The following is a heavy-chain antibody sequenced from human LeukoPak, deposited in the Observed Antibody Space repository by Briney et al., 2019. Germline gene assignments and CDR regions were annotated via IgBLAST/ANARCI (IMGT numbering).Heavy chain of an antibody. CDR1: GDSISSSNCY. V-gene: IGHV4-39*07. J-gene: IGHJ3*02. CDR2: IYFSGGT. Sequence: SETLSLTCNVSGDSISSSNCYWGWIRQPPGKGLEWIGSIYFSGGTYYNASLKSRVTISVDTSKNQFSLKLSSVTAADTAVYYCAREVYDFWSGYYIPGGGRYAFDIWGQGTMVTVSS. CDR3: AREVYDFWSGYYIPGGGRYAFDI. D-gene: IGHD3-3*01.